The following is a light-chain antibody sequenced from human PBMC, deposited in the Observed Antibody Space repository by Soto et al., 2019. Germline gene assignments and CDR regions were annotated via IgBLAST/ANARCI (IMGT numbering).Light chain of an antibody. Sequence: DIQLTQSPSTLSASVGDRVTITCRASQSISSWLAWYQQKPGKAPKLLIYKASSLESGVPSRFSGSGSGTEFTLTISSLQPDDFATYYCQQYNSFPIPFGQGTRLETK. J-gene: IGKJ5*01. CDR2: KAS. V-gene: IGKV1-5*03. CDR3: QQYNSFPIP. CDR1: QSISSW.